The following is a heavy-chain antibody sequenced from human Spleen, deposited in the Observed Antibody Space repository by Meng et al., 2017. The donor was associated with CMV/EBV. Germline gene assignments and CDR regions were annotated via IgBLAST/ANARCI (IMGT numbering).Heavy chain of an antibody. D-gene: IGHD6-13*01. Sequence: EVQLVESGGGLVKPGGSLRLSCAASGFTFSRYSMNWVRQAPGKGLEWVSSISSSSSYIYCADSVKGRFTISRDNAKNSLYLQMNSLRAEDTAVYYCARDLGSSCDWGQGTPVTVSA. CDR1: GFTFSRYS. J-gene: IGHJ4*02. CDR3: ARDLGSSCD. V-gene: IGHV3-21*01. CDR2: ISSSSSYI.